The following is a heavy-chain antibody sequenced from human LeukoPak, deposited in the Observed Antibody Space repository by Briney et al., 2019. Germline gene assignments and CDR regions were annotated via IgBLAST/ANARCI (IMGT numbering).Heavy chain of an antibody. J-gene: IGHJ4*02. CDR3: ARDSEMLGAL. Sequence: ASVKASGKASGYTFTGYYMHWVRQAPGQRLEWMGWINPNSGGTNYAQKFQGRVTMTRDSSIRTAYIELSRLRSDDTAVYYCARDSEMLGALWGQGTLVTVSS. CDR2: INPNSGGT. V-gene: IGHV1-2*02. D-gene: IGHD1-26*01. CDR1: GYTFTGYY.